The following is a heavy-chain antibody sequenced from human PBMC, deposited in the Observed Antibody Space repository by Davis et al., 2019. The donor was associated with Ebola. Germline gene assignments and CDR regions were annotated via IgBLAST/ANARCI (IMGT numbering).Heavy chain of an antibody. CDR2: ISYDGSNK. J-gene: IGHJ6*02. Sequence: PGGSLRLSCAASGFTFSSYAMHWVRQAPGKGLEWVAVISYDGSNKYYADSVKGRFTISRDNSKNTLYLQMNSLRAEDTAVYYCARDPRPDSYYDFWSGYYSGGMDVWGQGTTVTVSS. CDR1: GFTFSSYA. V-gene: IGHV3-30-3*01. D-gene: IGHD3-3*01. CDR3: ARDPRPDSYYDFWSGYYSGGMDV.